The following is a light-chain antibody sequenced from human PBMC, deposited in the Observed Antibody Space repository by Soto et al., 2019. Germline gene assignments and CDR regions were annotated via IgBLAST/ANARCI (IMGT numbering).Light chain of an antibody. J-gene: IGKJ1*01. Sequence: DIQMTKSPSSLSASVGDRVTITFRASQSISSWLAWYQQKPGKAPKLLIYDASSLESGVPSRFSGSGSATEFTLTISSLQPDDFATYYCQQYNNYWTFGQGTKVDIK. CDR2: DAS. CDR1: QSISSW. CDR3: QQYNNYWT. V-gene: IGKV1-5*01.